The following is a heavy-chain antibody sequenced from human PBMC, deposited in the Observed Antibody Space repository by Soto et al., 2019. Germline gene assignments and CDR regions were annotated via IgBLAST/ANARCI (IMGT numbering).Heavy chain of an antibody. CDR1: GFTFSNYA. Sequence: HPGGPLRLSCSASGFTFSNYAMHWVRQAPGKGLEYVSAISSNGGSTYYADSVKGRFTVSRDNSKNTLYVQMSSLRAEDTALYYCVKDSGFGRIEAAGPFDYWGQGT. CDR2: ISSNGGST. V-gene: IGHV3-64*05. CDR3: VKDSGFGRIEAAGPFDY. D-gene: IGHD6-13*01. J-gene: IGHJ4*02.